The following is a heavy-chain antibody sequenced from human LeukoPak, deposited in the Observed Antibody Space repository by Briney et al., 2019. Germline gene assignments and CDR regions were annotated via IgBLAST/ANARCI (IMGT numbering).Heavy chain of an antibody. V-gene: IGHV1-69-2*01. CDR1: GYTFTDYY. Sequence: ATVKISCKVSGYTFTDYYMHWVQQAPGKGLEWMGLVDPEDGETIYAEKFQGRVTITADTSTDTAYMELSSLRSEDTAVYYCATGRGYDYGGVLENWFDPWGQGTLVTVSS. J-gene: IGHJ5*02. CDR2: VDPEDGET. D-gene: IGHD4/OR15-4a*01. CDR3: ATGRGYDYGGVLENWFDP.